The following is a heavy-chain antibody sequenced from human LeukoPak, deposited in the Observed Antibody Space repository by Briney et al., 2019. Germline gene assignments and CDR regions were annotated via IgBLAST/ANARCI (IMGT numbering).Heavy chain of an antibody. V-gene: IGHV3-30-3*01. CDR1: GFTFSSYA. CDR2: ISYDGSNE. CDR3: ARDLMSVGFDY. D-gene: IGHD2-8*01. J-gene: IGHJ4*02. Sequence: PGRSLRLSCAASGFTFSSYAMHWVRQAPGKGLEWVAVISYDGSNEYYADSVKGRFTISRDNSKNTLYLQMNSLRAEDTAVYYCARDLMSVGFDYWGQGTLVTVSS.